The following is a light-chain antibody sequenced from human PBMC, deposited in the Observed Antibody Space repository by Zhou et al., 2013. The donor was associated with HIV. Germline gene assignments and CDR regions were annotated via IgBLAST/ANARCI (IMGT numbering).Light chain of an antibody. V-gene: IGKV1-33*01. Sequence: DIQMTQSPSSVSASVGDRITITCRASQGISKWLAWYQQKPGKAPKLLIYDASNLETGVPSRFSGSGSGTDFTFTISSLQSEDIATYYCQQYDNLPRTFGQGTKVEI. J-gene: IGKJ1*01. CDR2: DAS. CDR1: QGISKW. CDR3: QQYDNLPRT.